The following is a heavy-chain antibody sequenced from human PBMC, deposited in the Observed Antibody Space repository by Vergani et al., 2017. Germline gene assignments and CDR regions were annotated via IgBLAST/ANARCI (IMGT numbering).Heavy chain of an antibody. Sequence: EVQLVQSGAEVKKPGATMKISCKVSGYTFTDHYMHWVKQAPGKGLEWMGLVDPEDGETIYAEKFKGRVTIADTSTDTAHLELSSLRSEDTAVYYCATPQTVTTGGMEVWGQGTTVIVSS. CDR2: VDPEDGET. J-gene: IGHJ6*02. D-gene: IGHD4-17*01. CDR1: GYTFTDHY. V-gene: IGHV1-69-2*01. CDR3: ATPQTVTTGGMEV.